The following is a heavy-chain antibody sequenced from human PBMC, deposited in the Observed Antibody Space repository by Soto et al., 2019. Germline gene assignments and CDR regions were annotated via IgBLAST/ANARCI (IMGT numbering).Heavy chain of an antibody. CDR1: GFTFSSYA. D-gene: IGHD2-2*01. Sequence: EVQLLESGGGLVQPGGSLRLSCAASGFTFSSYAMSWVRQPPGKGLEWVSAISGSGGSTYNADSVKGRFTISRDNSKNTLYLQMNSLRAEDTAVYYCAKDCSSTSCGPIDYWGQGTLVTVSS. CDR2: ISGSGGST. V-gene: IGHV3-23*01. CDR3: AKDCSSTSCGPIDY. J-gene: IGHJ4*02.